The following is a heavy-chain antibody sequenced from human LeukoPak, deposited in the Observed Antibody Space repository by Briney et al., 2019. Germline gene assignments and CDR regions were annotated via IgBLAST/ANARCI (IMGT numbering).Heavy chain of an antibody. V-gene: IGHV4-39*01. D-gene: IGHD3-10*01. CDR2: IYYSGNT. Sequence: SETLSLTCTVSGDSISSSSSYWGWIRQPPGKGLEWIGSIYYSGNTYYNTSLKSRVTISVDTSKNQFSLKLNSVTAADTAVYYCAGSYSNTLFDYWGQGTLVTVSS. J-gene: IGHJ4*02. CDR1: GDSISSSSSY. CDR3: AGSYSNTLFDY.